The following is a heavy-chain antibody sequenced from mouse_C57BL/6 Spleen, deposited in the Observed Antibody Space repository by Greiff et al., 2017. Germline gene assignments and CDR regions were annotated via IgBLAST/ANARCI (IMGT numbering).Heavy chain of an antibody. D-gene: IGHD1-1*01. CDR3: TRGGLFYGSSYWYFDV. Sequence: EVQLQQSGTVLARPGASVKMSCKTSGYTFTSYWMHWVKQRPGQGLEWIGAIYPGNSDTSYNQKFKGKAKLTAVTSASTAYMELSSLTNEDSAVYYCTRGGLFYGSSYWYFDVWGTGTTVTVSS. CDR1: GYTFTSYW. J-gene: IGHJ1*03. V-gene: IGHV1-5*01. CDR2: IYPGNSDT.